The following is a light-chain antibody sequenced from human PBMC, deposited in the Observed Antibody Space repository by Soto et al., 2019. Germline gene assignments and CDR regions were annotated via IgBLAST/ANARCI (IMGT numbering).Light chain of an antibody. Sequence: DTQMTESPASLSSSVGDIFTISFLASQGINNYLAWYQQKPGKVPVLLIYSASTLKAGIASRFSGSGAGTDFTLTISSLQPEDFATYYCQKYDSAPRTFGQGTKVDIK. CDR2: SAS. V-gene: IGKV1-27*01. CDR3: QKYDSAPRT. J-gene: IGKJ1*01. CDR1: QGINNY.